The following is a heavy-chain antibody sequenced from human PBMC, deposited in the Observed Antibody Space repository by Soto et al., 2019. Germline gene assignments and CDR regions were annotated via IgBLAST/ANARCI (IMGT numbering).Heavy chain of an antibody. CDR3: AREGYSSSSFDY. D-gene: IGHD6-13*01. J-gene: IGHJ4*02. Sequence: GGSLRLSCAASGFTFSSYGMHWVRQAPGKGLEWVAVIWYDGSNKYYADSVKGRFTISRDNSKNTLYLQMNSLRAEDTAVYYCAREGYSSSSFDYWGQGTLVTVSS. CDR2: IWYDGSNK. CDR1: GFTFSSYG. V-gene: IGHV3-33*01.